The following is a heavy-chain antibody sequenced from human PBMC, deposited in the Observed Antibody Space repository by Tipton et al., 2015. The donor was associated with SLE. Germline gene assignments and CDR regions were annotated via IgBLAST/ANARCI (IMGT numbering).Heavy chain of an antibody. J-gene: IGHJ4*02. CDR3: ARRHYSGPFDS. V-gene: IGHV4-39*07. CDR2: IFYTGST. D-gene: IGHD5-12*01. CDR1: DGSIRSTNYY. Sequence: TLSLTCTVSDGSIRSTNYYWGWIRQPPGKGLEWIGSIFYTGSTYYNPSLKSRVSFSIDTTKHQFSLKRNSVTAADTAVYYCARRHYSGPFDSWGQGTLVTVSS.